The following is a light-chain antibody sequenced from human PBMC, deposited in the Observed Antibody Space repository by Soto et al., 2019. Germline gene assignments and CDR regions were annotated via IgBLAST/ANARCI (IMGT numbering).Light chain of an antibody. CDR1: SSDGGGYNY. CDR2: EVS. J-gene: IGLJ1*01. V-gene: IGLV2-8*01. CDR3: SSYTGSDNYV. Sequence: QSALTQPPSASGSPGQSVTISCTGTSSDGGGYNYVSWYQQHPGKAPKLMIYEVSKRPSGVPDRFSGSKSDNTASLTVSGLQADDEADYYCSSYTGSDNYVFGTGTKLTVL.